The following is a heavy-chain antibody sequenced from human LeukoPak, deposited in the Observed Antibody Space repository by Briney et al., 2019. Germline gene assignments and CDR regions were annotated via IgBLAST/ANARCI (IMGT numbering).Heavy chain of an antibody. CDR3: ARGVPGYYDSSGYPY. V-gene: IGHV1-69*13. CDR1: RGTFSSYA. D-gene: IGHD3-22*01. Sequence: ASVKVSCKTSRGTFSSYAISWVRQAPGQGLEWMGGIIPIFGTANYAQKFQGRVTITADEFTSTAYMELSSLRSEDTAVYYCARGVPGYYDSSGYPYWGQGTLVAVSS. CDR2: IIPIFGTA. J-gene: IGHJ4*02.